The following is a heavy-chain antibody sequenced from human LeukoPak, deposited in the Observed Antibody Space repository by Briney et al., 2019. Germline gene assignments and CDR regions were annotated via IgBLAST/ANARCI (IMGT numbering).Heavy chain of an antibody. CDR1: GGSISNYY. CDR3: ARGIDGYNQAYFDY. D-gene: IGHD5-24*01. CDR2: IYYSGST. V-gene: IGHV4-59*12. J-gene: IGHJ4*02. Sequence: KTSETLSLTCTVSGGSISNYYWSWIRQPPGKGLEWIGYIYYSGSTNYNPSLKSRVTISVDTSKNQFSLKLSSVTAADTAVYYCARGIDGYNQAYFDYWGQGTLVTVSS.